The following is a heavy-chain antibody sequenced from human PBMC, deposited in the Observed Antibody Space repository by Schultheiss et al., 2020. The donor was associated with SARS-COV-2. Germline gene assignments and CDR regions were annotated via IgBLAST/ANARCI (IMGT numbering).Heavy chain of an antibody. Sequence: SETLSLTCTVSGVSISSSSYYWSWIRQPAGKGLEWIGYIYYSGNTNYNPSLKSRVTISVDKSKNQFSLRLSSVTAADTAVYYCAAISNYYYYYLDIWGKGTTVTVSS. V-gene: IGHV4-61*10. CDR1: GVSISSSSYY. CDR3: AAISNYYYYYLDI. CDR2: IYYSGNT. D-gene: IGHD3-9*01. J-gene: IGHJ6*03.